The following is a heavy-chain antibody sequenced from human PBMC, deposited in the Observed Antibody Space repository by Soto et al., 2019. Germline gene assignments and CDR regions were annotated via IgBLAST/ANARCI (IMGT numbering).Heavy chain of an antibody. CDR3: ARRRYSSSWYHYGYFQH. D-gene: IGHD6-13*01. CDR2: IDPSDSYT. CDR1: GYSFTSYW. V-gene: IGHV5-10-1*01. J-gene: IGHJ1*01. Sequence: GESLKISCKGSGYSFTSYWISWVRQMPGKGLEWMGRIDPSDSYTNYSPSFQGHVTISADKSISTAYLQWSSLKASDTAMYYCARRRYSSSWYHYGYFQHWGQGTLVTVS.